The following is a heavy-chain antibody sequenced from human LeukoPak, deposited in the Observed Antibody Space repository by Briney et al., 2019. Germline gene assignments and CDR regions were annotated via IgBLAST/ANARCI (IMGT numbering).Heavy chain of an antibody. V-gene: IGHV1-69*05. J-gene: IGHJ4*02. Sequence: GSSVNVSCNASGGTFSSYTISWGRQAPGQGLEWMGGIIPIFGTANYAKKFQGRVTITTDDSTSTPYIELRRLRPEGTAAYYCVGGSGRYNSKYWGERTLVTVSS. CDR3: VGGSGRYNSKY. CDR1: GGTFSSYT. CDR2: IIPIFGTA. D-gene: IGHD1-26*01.